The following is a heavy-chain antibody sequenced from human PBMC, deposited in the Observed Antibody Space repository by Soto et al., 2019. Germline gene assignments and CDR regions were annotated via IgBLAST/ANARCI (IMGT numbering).Heavy chain of an antibody. CDR1: GGSISSGGYY. CDR2: IYYSGST. V-gene: IGHV4-31*03. Sequence: SETLSLTCTVSGGSISSGGYYWSWIRQHPGKGLEWIGYIYYSGSTYYNPSLKSRVTISVDTSKNQFSLKLSSVTAADTAVYYCARDRTLYYDILTGENYYGMDVWGQGITVTVSS. CDR3: ARDRTLYYDILTGENYYGMDV. J-gene: IGHJ6*02. D-gene: IGHD3-9*01.